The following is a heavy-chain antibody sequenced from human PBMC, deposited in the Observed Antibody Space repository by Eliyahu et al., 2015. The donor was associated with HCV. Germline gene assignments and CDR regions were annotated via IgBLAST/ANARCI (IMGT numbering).Heavy chain of an antibody. Sequence: EVQLVESGGGLVQPGGSLRXSXAAXXIPLXSYAMHWVRQATGKGLEWVANIGTAGDTYNAGSVKGRFTISRDDAKNIVYLQLNSLRAGDTAVYYCTRGYGSGYWYFDLWGRGTQVTVSS. CDR1: XIPLXSYA. CDR3: TRGYGSGYWYFDL. D-gene: IGHD3-10*01. V-gene: IGHV3-13*01. J-gene: IGHJ2*01. CDR2: IGTAGDT.